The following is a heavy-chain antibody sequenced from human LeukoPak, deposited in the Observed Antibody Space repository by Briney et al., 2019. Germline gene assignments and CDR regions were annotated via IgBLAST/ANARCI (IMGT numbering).Heavy chain of an antibody. J-gene: IGHJ4*02. D-gene: IGHD3/OR15-3a*01. CDR1: GGSISSYY. CDR2: IYYSGST. Sequence: SETLSLTCTVSGGSISSYYWSWIRQPPGKGLEWIGYIYYSGSTNYNPSLKSRVTISVDTSKNQFSLKLSSVTAADTAVYYCAREPKDWYGVDYWGQGTLDTVSS. V-gene: IGHV4-59*01. CDR3: AREPKDWYGVDY.